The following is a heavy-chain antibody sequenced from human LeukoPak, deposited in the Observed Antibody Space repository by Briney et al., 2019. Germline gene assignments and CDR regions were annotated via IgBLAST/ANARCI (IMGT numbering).Heavy chain of an antibody. CDR2: IIPIFGTA. CDR1: GGTFSSYA. V-gene: IGHV1-69*05. Sequence: SVKVSCKASGGTFSSYAISWVRQAPGQGLEWMGRIIPIFGTANYAQKFQGRVTITTDESTSTAYMELSSLITADTAVYYCASYYYGSGSYYNHETFDYWGQGTLVTVSS. J-gene: IGHJ4*02. D-gene: IGHD3-10*01. CDR3: ASYYYGSGSYYNHETFDY.